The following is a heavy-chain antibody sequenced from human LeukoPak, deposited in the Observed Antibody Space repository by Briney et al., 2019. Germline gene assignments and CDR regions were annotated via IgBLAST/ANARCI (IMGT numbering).Heavy chain of an antibody. CDR3: ARGVDFWSSRAGAY. D-gene: IGHD3-3*01. CDR1: GYTFTSYD. CDR2: MNPNSGNT. Sequence: ASVKVSCKASGYTFTSYDINWVRQATGQGLEWMGWMNPNSGNTGYAQKLQGRVTMTRNTSISTAYMELSSLRSEDTAVYYCARGVDFWSSRAGAYWGQGTLVTVSS. V-gene: IGHV1-8*01. J-gene: IGHJ4*02.